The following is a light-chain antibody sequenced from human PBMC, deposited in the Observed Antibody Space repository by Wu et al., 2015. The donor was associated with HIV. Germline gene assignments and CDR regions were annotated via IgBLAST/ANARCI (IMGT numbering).Light chain of an antibody. CDR1: QSVGSRY. J-gene: IGKJ1*01. Sequence: EIVLTQSPGTLSLSPGQRVTLSCRASQSVGSRYLAWYQQKPGQAPRLLIYAASSRATDIPDRFSGSGSGTDFTLTISRLEPEDFAVYFCQQYGSSPQTFGQGTKVEIK. CDR3: QQYGSSPQT. CDR2: AAS. V-gene: IGKV3-20*01.